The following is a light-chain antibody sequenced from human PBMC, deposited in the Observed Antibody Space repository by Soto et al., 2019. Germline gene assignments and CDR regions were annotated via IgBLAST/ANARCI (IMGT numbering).Light chain of an antibody. V-gene: IGLV2-14*03. CDR2: DVG. Sequence: QSALTQPASVSGSPGQSITISCTGTSSDVGGYNYVSWYQQHPGKAPKLMIYDVGNRPPGVSDRFSGSKSGNTASLTSSGLQAEDEADYYCSSYTSNNTLVFGTETKLTVL. CDR3: SSYTSNNTLV. J-gene: IGLJ1*01. CDR1: SSDVGGYNY.